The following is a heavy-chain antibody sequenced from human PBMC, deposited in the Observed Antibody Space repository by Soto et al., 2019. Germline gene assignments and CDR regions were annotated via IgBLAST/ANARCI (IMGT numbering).Heavy chain of an antibody. CDR2: INPNSGGT. J-gene: IGHJ6*02. CDR1: GYTFTSYG. CDR3: ARDFNGMDV. V-gene: IGHV1-2*04. Sequence: GASVKVSCKASGYTFTSYGISWVRQAPGQGLEWMGWINPNSGGTNYAQKFQGWVTMTRDTSISTAYMELSRLRSDDTAVYYCARDFNGMDVWGQGTTVTVSS.